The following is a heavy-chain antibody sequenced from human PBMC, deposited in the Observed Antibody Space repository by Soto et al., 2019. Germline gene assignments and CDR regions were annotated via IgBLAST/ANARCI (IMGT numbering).Heavy chain of an antibody. Sequence: PGGSMRLSSAASGFTVSSNYMSWVRQAPGKGLEWVSVIYSGGSTYYADSVKGRFTISRDNSKNTLYLQMNSLRAEDTAVYYCARDSFYYYYGMDVWGQGTTVTVS. CDR1: GFTVSSNY. V-gene: IGHV3-53*01. CDR3: ARDSFYYYYGMDV. CDR2: IYSGGST. J-gene: IGHJ6*02.